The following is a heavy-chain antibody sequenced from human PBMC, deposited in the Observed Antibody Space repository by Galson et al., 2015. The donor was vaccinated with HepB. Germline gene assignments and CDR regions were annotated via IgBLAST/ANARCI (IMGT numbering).Heavy chain of an antibody. J-gene: IGHJ4*02. CDR3: ARENKYYDYTWGSYRWGSFDY. CDR1: GASINNGGYY. Sequence: LTCNVSGASINNGGYYWSWIRQHPGKGLEWIGSIYYSGSTYYNPSLKSRLSISRDTSQGQFSLSLNSLTVADTAVYFCARENKYYDYTWGSYRWGSFDYWGQGTLVTVSS. D-gene: IGHD3-16*02. CDR2: IYYSGST. V-gene: IGHV4-31*03.